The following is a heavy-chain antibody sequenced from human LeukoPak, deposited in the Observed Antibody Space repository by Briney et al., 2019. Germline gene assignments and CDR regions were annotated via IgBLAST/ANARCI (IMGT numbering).Heavy chain of an antibody. CDR1: GFAFNSYA. V-gene: IGHV3-23*01. Sequence: GGSLRLSCAASGFAFNSYAMSWVRQAPGKGLDWVSSISDGGITYYADSVKGRFTISRDNSRNTVYLQMNSLRAEDTALYYCAKAITLTTRGAFHIWGQGTMVTVSS. CDR2: ISDGGIT. D-gene: IGHD1-20*01. J-gene: IGHJ3*02. CDR3: AKAITLTTRGAFHI.